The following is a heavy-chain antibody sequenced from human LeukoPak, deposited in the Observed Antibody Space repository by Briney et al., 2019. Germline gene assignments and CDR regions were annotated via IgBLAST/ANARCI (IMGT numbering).Heavy chain of an antibody. Sequence: GGSLRLSCAASGFTFSSYWMNWVRQAPGKGLEWVSSISSTSSFIYYADSVKGRFTISRDNAKNSLYLQMNSLRAEDTAVYYCAGGNYYYYMDVWGKGTTVTVSS. CDR2: ISSTSSFI. V-gene: IGHV3-21*01. CDR3: AGGNYYYYMDV. CDR1: GFTFSSYW. D-gene: IGHD3-16*01. J-gene: IGHJ6*03.